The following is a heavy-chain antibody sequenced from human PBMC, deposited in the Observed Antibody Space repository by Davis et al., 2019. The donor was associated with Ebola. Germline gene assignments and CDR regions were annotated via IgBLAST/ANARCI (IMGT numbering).Heavy chain of an antibody. CDR3: AGVGSSTSCSRDYYYGMDI. D-gene: IGHD2-2*01. CDR1: GYTFTSYD. CDR2: MNPNSGNT. V-gene: IGHV1-8*01. J-gene: IGHJ6*02. Sequence: ASVKVSCKASGYTFTSYDINWVRQATGQGLEWMGWMNPNSGNTGYAQKFQGRVTMTRNTSISTAYMELSSLRSDDTAVYYCAGVGSSTSCSRDYYYGMDIWGQGTMVTVSS.